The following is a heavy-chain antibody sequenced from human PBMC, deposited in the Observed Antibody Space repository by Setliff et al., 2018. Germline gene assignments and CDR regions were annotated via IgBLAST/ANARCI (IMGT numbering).Heavy chain of an antibody. Sequence: SVKVSCKASGGTFSSYGISWVRQAPGQGLEWMGGTIPIFGSTNYAQKFHGRVTIITDESTSTAYMELSSLTSDDTAVYYCAREGVDTRSSTDYRYYMDVWGQGTTVTVSS. CDR2: TIPIFGST. V-gene: IGHV1-69*05. CDR1: GGTFSSYG. CDR3: AREGVDTRSSTDYRYYMDV. D-gene: IGHD5-18*01. J-gene: IGHJ6*03.